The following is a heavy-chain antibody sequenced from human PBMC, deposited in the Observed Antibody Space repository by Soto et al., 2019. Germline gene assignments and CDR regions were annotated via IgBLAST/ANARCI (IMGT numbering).Heavy chain of an antibody. CDR3: AREARDYVGDGYYYGK. D-gene: IGHD3-22*01. CDR2: VYYRGRS. V-gene: IGHV4-39*07. CDR1: GGFVTNGSYY. J-gene: IGHJ4*02. Sequence: SETLSLTCTVSGGFVTNGSYYWGWIRQSPGKGLEWIGSVYYRGRSYSKSSVKSRVTISVDTSKNQFSLNLNSVTAADTAVYYCAREARDYVGDGYYYGKWGQGTLVTVSS.